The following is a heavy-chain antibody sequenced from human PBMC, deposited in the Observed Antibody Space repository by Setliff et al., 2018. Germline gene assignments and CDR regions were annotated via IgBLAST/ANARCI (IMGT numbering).Heavy chain of an antibody. CDR1: GGTFSSYA. V-gene: IGHV1-69*13. J-gene: IGHJ6*03. Sequence: GASVKVSCKASGGTFSSYAISWVRQAPGQGLGWMGGIIPIFGTANYAQKFQGRVTITADESTSTAYMELSSLRSEDTAVYYCARCPPVVPAAMRYYYYMDVWGKGTTVTVSS. CDR3: ARCPPVVPAAMRYYYYMDV. CDR2: IIPIFGTA. D-gene: IGHD2-2*01.